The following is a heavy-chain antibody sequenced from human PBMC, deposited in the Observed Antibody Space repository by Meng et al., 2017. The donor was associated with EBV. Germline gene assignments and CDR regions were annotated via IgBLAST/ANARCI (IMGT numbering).Heavy chain of an antibody. CDR2: INPNSGGT. J-gene: IGHJ5*02. CDR3: AKGADLAAAGTFWFDP. D-gene: IGHD6-13*01. CDR1: GYTSTGYY. Sequence: QGQLGKSGDEVNTPGASVKVSVKASGYTSTGYYMHSVRQAPGQGLEWMGRINPNSGGTNYAQKFQGRVTMTRDTSISTAYMELSRLRSDDTAVYYCAKGADLAAAGTFWFDPWGQGTLVTVSS. V-gene: IGHV1-2*06.